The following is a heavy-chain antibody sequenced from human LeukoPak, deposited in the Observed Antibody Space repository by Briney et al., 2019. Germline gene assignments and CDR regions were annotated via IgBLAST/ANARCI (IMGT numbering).Heavy chain of an antibody. CDR1: GYTFTSYY. Sequence: GASVKVSCKASGYTFTSYYMHWVRQAPGQGLEWMGIINPSGGSTSYAQKFQGRVTITADKSTSTAYMELSSLRSEDTAVYYCARTPYYYDSSGYYYVFLDWGQGTLVTVSS. J-gene: IGHJ4*02. CDR3: ARTPYYYDSSGYYYVFLD. CDR2: INPSGGST. V-gene: IGHV1-46*01. D-gene: IGHD3-22*01.